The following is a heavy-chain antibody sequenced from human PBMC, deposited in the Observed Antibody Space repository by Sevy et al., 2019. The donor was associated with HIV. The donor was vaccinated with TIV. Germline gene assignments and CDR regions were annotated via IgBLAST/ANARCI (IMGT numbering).Heavy chain of an antibody. J-gene: IGHJ6*03. V-gene: IGHV3-30-3*01. CDR1: GFTFSSYA. CDR3: AREYCSGGSCYFKGYYYYYMDV. CDR2: ISYDGSNK. Sequence: GGSLTLSCAASGFTFSSYAMHWVRQAPGKGLEWVAVISYDGSNKYYADSVKGRFTISRDNSKNTLYLQMNSLRAEDTAVYYCAREYCSGGSCYFKGYYYYYMDVWGKGTTVTVSS. D-gene: IGHD2-15*01.